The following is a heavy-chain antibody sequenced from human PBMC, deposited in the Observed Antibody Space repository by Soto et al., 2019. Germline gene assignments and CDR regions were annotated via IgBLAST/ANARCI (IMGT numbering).Heavy chain of an antibody. J-gene: IGHJ4*02. Sequence: QVQLVQSGAEVKKPGSSVKVSCKASGGTFSSYTISWVRQAPGQRLEWMGRIIPILGIANYAQKFQGRVTITADKSTSTAYMELSSLRSEDTAVYYCARGPRSTVTTVGFEDYWGQGTLVTVSS. CDR1: GGTFSSYT. CDR3: ARGPRSTVTTVGFEDY. V-gene: IGHV1-69*02. CDR2: IIPILGIA. D-gene: IGHD4-17*01.